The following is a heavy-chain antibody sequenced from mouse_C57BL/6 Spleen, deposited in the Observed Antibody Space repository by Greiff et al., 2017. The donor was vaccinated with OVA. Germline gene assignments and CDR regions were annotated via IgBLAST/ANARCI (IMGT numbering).Heavy chain of an antibody. CDR1: GYSITSGYY. J-gene: IGHJ2*01. D-gene: IGHD2-2*01. Sequence: EVQLQESGPGLVKPSQSLSLTCSVTGYSITSGYYWNWIRQFPGNKLEWMGYISYDGSNNYNPSLKNRISITRDTSKNQFFLKLNSVTTEDTATDDCAREGGYRYYFDYWGQGTTLTVSS. V-gene: IGHV3-6*01. CDR2: ISYDGSN. CDR3: AREGGYRYYFDY.